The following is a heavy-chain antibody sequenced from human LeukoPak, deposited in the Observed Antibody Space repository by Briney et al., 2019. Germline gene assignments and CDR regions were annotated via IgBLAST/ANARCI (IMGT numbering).Heavy chain of an antibody. D-gene: IGHD3-3*01. V-gene: IGHV3-23*01. CDR3: AKLQGYDFWSGYPNFDY. CDR1: GSTFSSYA. Sequence: PGGSLRLSCAASGSTFSSYAMSWVRQAPGKGLEWVSAISGSGGSTYYADSVKGRFTISRDNSKNTLYLQMNSLRAEDTAVYYCAKLQGYDFWSGYPNFDYWGQGTLVTVSS. CDR2: ISGSGGST. J-gene: IGHJ4*02.